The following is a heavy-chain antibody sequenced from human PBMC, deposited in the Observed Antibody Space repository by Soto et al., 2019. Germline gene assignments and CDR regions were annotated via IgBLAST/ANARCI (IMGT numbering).Heavy chain of an antibody. V-gene: IGHV1-69*02. CDR3: ATNYGSGSAHFDN. CDR1: GDTFNFYT. J-gene: IGHJ4*02. CDR2: IIPMLGMS. D-gene: IGHD3-10*01. Sequence: QVQLLQSGAEVKKPGSSVKVSCTASGDTFNFYTISWVRRAPGQGPEWMGRIIPMLGMSNYAQNFQGRVTMIADKSTSTAYMELSSLRSEDTALYYCATNYGSGSAHFDNWGQGTLVTVSS.